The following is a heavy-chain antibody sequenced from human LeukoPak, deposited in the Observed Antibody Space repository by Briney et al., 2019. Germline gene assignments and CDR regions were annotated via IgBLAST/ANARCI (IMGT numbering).Heavy chain of an antibody. CDR3: ARCNSGSYYPGYYFDY. V-gene: IGHV4-30-2*01. CDR1: GGSISSGGYY. Sequence: SETLSLTCTVSGGSISSGGYYWSWIRQPPGKGLEWIGYIYHSGSTYYNPPLKSRVTISVDRSKNQFSLKLSSVTAADTAVYYCARCNSGSYYPGYYFDYWGQGTLVTVSS. D-gene: IGHD1-26*01. CDR2: IYHSGST. J-gene: IGHJ4*02.